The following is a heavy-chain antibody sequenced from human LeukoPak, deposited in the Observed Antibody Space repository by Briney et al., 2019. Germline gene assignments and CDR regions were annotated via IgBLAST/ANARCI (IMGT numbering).Heavy chain of an antibody. Sequence: GGSLRLSCVASGFTFSGYWMSWVRQAPGKGLEWVSGINWNGGSTGYADSVKGRFTISRDNAKNSLYLQMNSLRAEDTALYHCARRRGGGYSYAYIDYWGQGTLVTVSS. CDR1: GFTFSGYW. J-gene: IGHJ4*02. CDR2: INWNGGST. CDR3: ARRRGGGYSYAYIDY. D-gene: IGHD5-18*01. V-gene: IGHV3-20*01.